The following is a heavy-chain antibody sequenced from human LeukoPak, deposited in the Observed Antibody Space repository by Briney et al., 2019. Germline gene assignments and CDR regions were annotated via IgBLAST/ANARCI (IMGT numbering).Heavy chain of an antibody. CDR3: ARGLGSYSAFDI. J-gene: IGHJ3*02. CDR2: INSDGSST. D-gene: IGHD1-26*01. Sequence: GGSLRLSCAASGLTVRNNYMSWVRQAPGKGLVWVSRINSDGSSTSYADSVKGRFTISRDNAKNTLYLQMNSLRAEDTAVYYCARGLGSYSAFDIWGQGTMVTVSS. CDR1: GLTVRNNY. V-gene: IGHV3-74*01.